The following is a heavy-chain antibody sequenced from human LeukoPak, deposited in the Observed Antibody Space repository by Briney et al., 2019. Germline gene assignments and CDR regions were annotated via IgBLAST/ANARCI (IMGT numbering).Heavy chain of an antibody. CDR3: ARDRIPYYDFWSGRIANWFDP. CDR2: IYYTGST. CDR1: GGSISSYF. D-gene: IGHD3-3*01. V-gene: IGHV4-59*12. J-gene: IGHJ5*02. Sequence: SETLSLTCTISGGSISSYFWSWIRQPPGKGLEWIGYIYYTGSTNYNPSLKNRVIISLDTSKNQFSLKLSSVTAADTAVYYCARDRIPYYDFWSGRIANWFDPWGQGLLVTVSS.